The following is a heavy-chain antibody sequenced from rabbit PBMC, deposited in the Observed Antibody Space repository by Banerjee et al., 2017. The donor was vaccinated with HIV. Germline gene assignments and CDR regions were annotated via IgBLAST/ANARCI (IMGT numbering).Heavy chain of an antibody. CDR1: GIDFSSYYY. V-gene: IGHV1S40*01. Sequence: QSLEESGGGLVKPGGTLTLTCKASGIDFSSYYYMCWVRQAPGKGLEWVGCIYTKSTGSTYYASWVNGRFTISKTSSTTVTLQMTSLTAADTATYFCARDSSYDDVTDFFDLWGPGTLVTVS. CDR2: IYTKSTGST. D-gene: IGHD2-1*01. CDR3: ARDSSYDDVTDFFDL. J-gene: IGHJ4*01.